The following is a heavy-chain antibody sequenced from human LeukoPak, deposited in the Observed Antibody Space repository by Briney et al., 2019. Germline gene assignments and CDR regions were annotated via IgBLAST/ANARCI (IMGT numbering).Heavy chain of an antibody. CDR1: GFTFSSYG. CDR2: ISYDGSNK. J-gene: IGHJ5*02. CDR3: AKDNGWELHKGNWFDP. V-gene: IGHV3-30*18. D-gene: IGHD1-26*01. Sequence: GGSLRLSCAASGFTFSSYGMHWVRQAPGKGLEWVAVISYDGSNKYYADSVKGRFTISRDNSKNTLYLQMNSLRAEDTAVYYCAKDNGWELHKGNWFDPWGQGTLVTVSS.